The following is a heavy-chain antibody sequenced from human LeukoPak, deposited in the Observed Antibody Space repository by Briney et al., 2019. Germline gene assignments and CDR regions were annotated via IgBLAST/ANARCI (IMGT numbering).Heavy chain of an antibody. CDR2: IRSKAYGGTT. D-gene: IGHD6-19*01. J-gene: IGHJ4*02. CDR3: TRGLVGQWLSYYFDY. Sequence: GGSLRLSCTGSGFIFGDYAMNWGRQAPGKGLGWVGVIRSKAYGGTTEYAASVKGRFTISRDDSKRIAYLQMNSLKTEDTAVYYCTRGLVGQWLSYYFDYWGQGTLVTVSS. CDR1: GFIFGDYA. V-gene: IGHV3-49*04.